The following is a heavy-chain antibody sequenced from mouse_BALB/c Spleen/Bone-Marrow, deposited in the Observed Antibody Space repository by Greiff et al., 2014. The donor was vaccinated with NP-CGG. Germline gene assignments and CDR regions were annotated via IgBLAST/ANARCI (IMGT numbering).Heavy chain of an antibody. CDR3: ARHDLFSTSCLDY. CDR2: FYPGSGSI. Sequence: LQESGAELVKPGASVKLSCMASGYTFTDYFIHWVKQRSGQGLEWIGWFYPGSGSIKYNEKIKDKATLTADKSSSTVYMELSRLTTEDTTVYFCARHDLFSTSCLDYWGQGTSVTVSS. CDR1: GYTFTDYF. D-gene: IGHD1-1*01. J-gene: IGHJ4*01. V-gene: IGHV1-62-2*01.